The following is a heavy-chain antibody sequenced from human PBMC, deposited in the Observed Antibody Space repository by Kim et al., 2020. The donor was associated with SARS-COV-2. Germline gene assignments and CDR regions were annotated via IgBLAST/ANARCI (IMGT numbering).Heavy chain of an antibody. CDR1: GGSISSYY. CDR2: IYYSGST. D-gene: IGHD3-10*01. CDR3: ARDRLYYYGSGSYHPSYYYGMDV. Sequence: SETLSLTCTVSGGSISSYYWSWIRQPPGKGLEWIGYIYYSGSTNYNPSLKSRVTISVDTSKNQFSLKLSSVTAADTAVYYCARDRLYYYGSGSYHPSYYYGMDVWGQGTTVTVSS. J-gene: IGHJ6*02. V-gene: IGHV4-59*01.